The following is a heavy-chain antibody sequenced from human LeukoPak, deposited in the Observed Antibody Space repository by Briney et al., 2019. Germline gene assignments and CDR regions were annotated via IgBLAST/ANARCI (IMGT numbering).Heavy chain of an antibody. J-gene: IGHJ4*02. Sequence: SETLSLTCTVSGYSISSGYYWGWIRQPPGKELEWIGSIYHSGSTYYNPSLKSRVTISVDTSKNQFSLKLSSVTAADTAVYYCARGRERSSGSYGANYWGQGTLVTVSS. CDR2: IYHSGST. CDR3: ARGRERSSGSYGANY. CDR1: GYSISSGYY. V-gene: IGHV4-38-2*02. D-gene: IGHD1-26*01.